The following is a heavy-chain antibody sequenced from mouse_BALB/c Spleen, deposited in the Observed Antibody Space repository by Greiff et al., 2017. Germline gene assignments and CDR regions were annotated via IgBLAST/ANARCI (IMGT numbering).Heavy chain of an antibody. Sequence: QVQLQQPGAELVMPGASVKMSCKASGYTFTDYWMHWVKQRPGQGLEWIGAIDTSDSYTSYNQKFKGKATLTVDESSSTAYMQLSSLTSEDSAVYYCARSTARATFAYWGQGTLVTVSA. J-gene: IGHJ3*01. CDR3: ARSTARATFAY. V-gene: IGHV1-69*01. CDR1: GYTFTDYW. D-gene: IGHD3-2*01. CDR2: IDTSDSYT.